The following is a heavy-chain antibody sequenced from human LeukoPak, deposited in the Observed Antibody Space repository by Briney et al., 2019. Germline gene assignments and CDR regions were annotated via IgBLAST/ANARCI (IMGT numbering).Heavy chain of an antibody. CDR1: GFIFNDYA. D-gene: IGHD6-19*01. Sequence: GGSLRLSCAASGFIFNDYAMHWVRHAPGKGLEWVAGISWNSGTIAYADSVKGRFTISRDNAKNSLYLQVNSLRPEDMAFYFCAKVAAYSSGWYDSWGQGTLVTVSS. CDR2: ISWNSGTI. CDR3: AKVAAYSSGWYDS. J-gene: IGHJ5*01. V-gene: IGHV3-9*03.